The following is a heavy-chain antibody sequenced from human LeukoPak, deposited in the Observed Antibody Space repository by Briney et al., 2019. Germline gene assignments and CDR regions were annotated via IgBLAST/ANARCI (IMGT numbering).Heavy chain of an antibody. J-gene: IGHJ6*03. CDR3: ARGRLRYFDWSRGDYMDV. CDR1: GGSISSGSYY. Sequence: PSETLSLTCTVSGGSISSGSYYWSWIRQPAGKGLEWIGRIYTSGSTNYNPSLKSRVTISVDTSKNQFSLKLSSVTAADTAVYYCARGRLRYFDWSRGDYMDVWGKGTTVTVSS. D-gene: IGHD3-9*01. V-gene: IGHV4-61*02. CDR2: IYTSGST.